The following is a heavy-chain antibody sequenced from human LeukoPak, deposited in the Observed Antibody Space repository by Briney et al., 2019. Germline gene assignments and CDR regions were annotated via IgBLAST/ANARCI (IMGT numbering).Heavy chain of an antibody. CDR3: ARVRRIGASLGWFDP. V-gene: IGHV4-59*12. D-gene: IGHD5-12*01. CDR2: IHYTGST. J-gene: IGHJ5*02. Sequence: SETLSLTCTVSGGSISSYYWSWIRQSPGKGLECIGYIHYTGSTNYNPSLKSRVTISVETSKNQFSLKLKSVTAADTAVYYCARVRRIGASLGWFDPWGQGTLVTVSS. CDR1: GGSISSYY.